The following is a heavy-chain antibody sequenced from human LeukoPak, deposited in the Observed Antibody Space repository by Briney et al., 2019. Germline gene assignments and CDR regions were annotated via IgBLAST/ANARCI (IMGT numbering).Heavy chain of an antibody. V-gene: IGHV3-7*01. D-gene: IGHD3-10*01. CDR2: RKQNGSEK. J-gene: IGHJ4*02. Sequence: GGSLGVSCAASGFTLSSHWMSWVRQAPGKGLEWVANRKQNGSEKYYVDSVKGRFTISRDNAKNSLYLQMNSLRAEDTAVYYCAREDYYGSGAPYFDYWGQGTLVTVSS. CDR3: AREDYYGSGAPYFDY. CDR1: GFTLSSHW.